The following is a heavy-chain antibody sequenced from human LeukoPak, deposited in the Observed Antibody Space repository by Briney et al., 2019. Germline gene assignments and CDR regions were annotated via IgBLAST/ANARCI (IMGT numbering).Heavy chain of an antibody. CDR3: AKAPQINYYYYGMDV. V-gene: IGHV3-23*01. CDR2: ISGSGGST. Sequence: PGGSLRLSCAASGFTFSSYVMSWVRQAPGKGLEWVSAISGSGGSTYYADSVKGRFTISRDNSKNTLYLQMNSLRAEDTAVYYCAKAPQINYYYYGMDVWGQGTTVTVSS. CDR1: GFTFSSYV. J-gene: IGHJ6*02.